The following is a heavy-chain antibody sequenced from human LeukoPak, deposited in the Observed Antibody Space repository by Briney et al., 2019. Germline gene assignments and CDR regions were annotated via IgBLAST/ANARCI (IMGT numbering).Heavy chain of an antibody. D-gene: IGHD1-26*01. CDR1: GFTFTRYS. CDR3: ARDSPIVGATTLDY. V-gene: IGHV3-33*08. Sequence: GGSLRLSCAASGFTFTRYSMHWVRQAPGKGLEWVAVIWYDGSNKYYADSVKGRFTISRDNSKNTLYLQMNSLRAEDTAVYYCARDSPIVGATTLDYWGQGTLVTVSS. CDR2: IWYDGSNK. J-gene: IGHJ4*02.